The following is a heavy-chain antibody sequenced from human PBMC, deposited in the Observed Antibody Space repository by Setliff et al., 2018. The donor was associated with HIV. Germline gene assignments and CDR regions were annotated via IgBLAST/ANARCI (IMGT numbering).Heavy chain of an antibody. CDR2: IIPLFGTA. D-gene: IGHD3-22*01. J-gene: IGHJ3*01. Sequence: SVKVSCKTSGYTFISYAFSWVRQAPGQGLEWMGGIIPLFGTANCAQNFQGRVTITADASTSTAYMELSSLRSEDTAMYYCARDRHHYDSSGFDAFDLWGQGTMVTVSS. CDR1: GYTFISYA. CDR3: ARDRHHYDSSGFDAFDL. V-gene: IGHV1-69*13.